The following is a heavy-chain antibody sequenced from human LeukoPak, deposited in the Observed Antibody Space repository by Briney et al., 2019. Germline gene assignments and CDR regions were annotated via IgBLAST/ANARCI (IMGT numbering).Heavy chain of an antibody. Sequence: GGSLRLTCAASGFTFSSYSMNWVRQAPGKGLEWVSSISSSGSYISYADSVKGRYTISRDNAKNSLYLQMNSLRAEDTAVYYCARDIGEWFGERWAFDDYWGQGTLVTVSS. V-gene: IGHV3-21*01. D-gene: IGHD3-10*01. CDR2: ISSSGSYI. CDR3: ARDIGEWFGERWAFDDY. CDR1: GFTFSSYS. J-gene: IGHJ4*02.